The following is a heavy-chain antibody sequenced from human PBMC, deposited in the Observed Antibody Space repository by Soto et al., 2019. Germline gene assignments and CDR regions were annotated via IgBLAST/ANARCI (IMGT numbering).Heavy chain of an antibody. D-gene: IGHD3-16*01. J-gene: IGHJ4*02. CDR1: GFTFSSYW. Sequence: EMQLVESGGGLVQPGGSLRLSCAASGFTFSSYWMHWVRQAPGKGLVWVSRINTDGSTTTYADSVKGRFTISRDNAKNTLYLQMNSLRAEDTAVYYCVRSFAWGFEYWGQGTLVTVSS. CDR3: VRSFAWGFEY. CDR2: INTDGSTT. V-gene: IGHV3-74*01.